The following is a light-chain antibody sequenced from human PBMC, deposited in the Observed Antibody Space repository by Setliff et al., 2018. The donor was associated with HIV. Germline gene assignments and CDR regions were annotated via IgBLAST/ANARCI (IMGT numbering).Light chain of an antibody. V-gene: IGLV2-23*01. J-gene: IGLJ1*01. CDR1: SSDIGRYDL. CDR3: CSNTGSNTYV. Sequence: QSALTQPASVSGSPGQSITISCTGTSSDIGRYDLVSWYQQYPGKDPKLMIYQATKRPSGVSNRFSGSKSGNTASLTISGLQAEDEADYYCCSNTGSNTYVFGSGTKVTV. CDR2: QAT.